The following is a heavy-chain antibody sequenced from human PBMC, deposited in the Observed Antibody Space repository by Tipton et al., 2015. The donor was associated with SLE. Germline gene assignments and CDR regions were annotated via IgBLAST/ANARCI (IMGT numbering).Heavy chain of an antibody. V-gene: IGHV4-39*01. D-gene: IGHD7-27*01. CDR3: AASRAKTLGNWFDP. J-gene: IGHJ5*02. CDR1: GGSINNNNYN. CDR2: ISSSGST. Sequence: TLSLTCSVSGGSINNNNYNWGWIRQPPGKGLEWVASISSSGSTYYNPSLNSRVVISLDTDQFSLVVRSVTAADTAVYFCAASRAKTLGNWFDPWGQGTLVTVSS.